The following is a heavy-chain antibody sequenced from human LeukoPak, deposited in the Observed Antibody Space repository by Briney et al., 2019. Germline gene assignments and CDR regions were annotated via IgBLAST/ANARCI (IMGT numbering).Heavy chain of an antibody. CDR3: ARVFPRLYYFDY. CDR2: INPNSGGT. V-gene: IGHV1-2*02. CDR1: GYTFTDYY. D-gene: IGHD2-21*01. J-gene: IGHJ4*02. Sequence: GASVKVSCKASGYTFTDYYIHWVRLAPGQGLEWMGWINPNSGGTNYVQKVQGRVTMTRDTSISTAYMELSRLRSDDTAVYYCARVFPRLYYFDYWGQGALVTVSS.